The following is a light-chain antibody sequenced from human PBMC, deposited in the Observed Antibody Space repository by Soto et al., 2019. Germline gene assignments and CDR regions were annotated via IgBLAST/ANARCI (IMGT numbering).Light chain of an antibody. CDR2: EVS. J-gene: IGLJ1*01. Sequence: QSVLTQPASVSGSPGQSITISCTGTSRDVGGYNYVSWYQQHPGKAPKLMIYEVSDRPSGVSNRFSGSKSGNTASLTISGLQAEDEGDYYCSSYTSSSTLVFGTGTKLTVL. CDR3: SSYTSSSTLV. V-gene: IGLV2-14*01. CDR1: SRDVGGYNY.